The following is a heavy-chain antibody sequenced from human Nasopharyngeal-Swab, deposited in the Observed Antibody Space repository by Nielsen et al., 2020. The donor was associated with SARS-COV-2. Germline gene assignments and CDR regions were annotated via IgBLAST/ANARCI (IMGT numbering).Heavy chain of an antibody. Sequence: ASVKVSCKASGYTFTSYGISWVRQAPGPGLEWMGWISAYNGNTNYAQKLQGRVTMTTDTSTSTAYMELRSLRSDDTAVYYCARAGRAAAAPSYGTDVWGQGTTVTVSS. CDR3: ARAGRAAAAPSYGTDV. V-gene: IGHV1-18*01. CDR2: ISAYNGNT. CDR1: GYTFTSYG. J-gene: IGHJ6*02. D-gene: IGHD6-13*01.